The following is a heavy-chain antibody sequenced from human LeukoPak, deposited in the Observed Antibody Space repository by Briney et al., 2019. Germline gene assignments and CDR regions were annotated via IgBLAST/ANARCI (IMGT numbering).Heavy chain of an antibody. CDR2: IYYSGST. V-gene: IGHV4-39*02. J-gene: IGHJ3*02. Sequence: PSETLSLTCTVSGGSISSSNYLWGWIRQPPGKGLEWIGSIYYSGSTYHNPSFKSRLTISVDTSKNQFSLRLSSVTAADTAVYYCARDWYYYDSSGYRGWAFDIWGQGTMVTVSS. D-gene: IGHD3-22*01. CDR1: GGSISSSNYL. CDR3: ARDWYYYDSSGYRGWAFDI.